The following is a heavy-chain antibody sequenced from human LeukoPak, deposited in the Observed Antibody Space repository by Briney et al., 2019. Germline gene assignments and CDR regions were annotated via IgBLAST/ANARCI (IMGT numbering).Heavy chain of an antibody. Sequence: PSETLSLTCTVSGGSLSTYYWSWIRQPPGKGLEWIGYIYYTGSTNSDPSLKSRVTISVDTSKNQFSLRLSSVTAADTAVYYCAREGVTGYHDAFDIWGQGTMVTVSS. V-gene: IGHV4-59*01. CDR2: IYYTGST. CDR3: AREGVTGYHDAFDI. J-gene: IGHJ3*02. CDR1: GGSLSTYY. D-gene: IGHD3-9*01.